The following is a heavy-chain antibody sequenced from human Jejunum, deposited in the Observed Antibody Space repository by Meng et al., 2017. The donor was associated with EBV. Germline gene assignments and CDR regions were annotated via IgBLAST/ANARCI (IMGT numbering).Heavy chain of an antibody. Sequence: QQWGAGLVNPSATPSLTCAVSGGSFGGYFWTWIRQAPGKGLEWIGEINQVGSTNYNPSLKSRVTISVDTSNIQFSLKVTSVTAADTAVYYCARSGAIIGVQGAPDYWGQGTLVTVSS. CDR2: INQVGST. CDR1: GGSFGGYF. J-gene: IGHJ4*02. CDR3: ARSGAIIGVQGAPDY. V-gene: IGHV4-34*01. D-gene: IGHD3-3*01.